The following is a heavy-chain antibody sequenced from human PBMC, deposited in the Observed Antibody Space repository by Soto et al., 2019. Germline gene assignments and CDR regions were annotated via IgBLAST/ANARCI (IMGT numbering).Heavy chain of an antibody. CDR2: INHLKTT. CDR1: VWSFISYH. Sequence: SETLCLTCSFYVWSFISYHCSLILQTPGKGLEWIGEINHLKTTNYTPSLKRRVIISLDTPKNQFSMKLSSVNAADTAVYYCARGYDKALDTTLWGNGIMVNVSS. J-gene: IGHJ6*04. D-gene: IGHD3-16*01. CDR3: ARGYDKALDTTL. V-gene: IGHV4-34*01.